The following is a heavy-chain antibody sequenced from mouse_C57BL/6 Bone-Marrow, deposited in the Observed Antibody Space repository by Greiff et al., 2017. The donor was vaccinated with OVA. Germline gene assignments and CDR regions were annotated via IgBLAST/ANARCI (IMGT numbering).Heavy chain of an antibody. CDR3: GREDDGYYVSFAY. Sequence: VKLQESGPGLVQPSQSLSITCTVSGFSLTSYGVHWVRQSPGKGLEWLGVIWRGGSTDSNAAFISRLSISKDNSKSQVFFKMNSLQADDAAIYYCGREDDGYYVSFAYWGQGTLVTVSA. CDR1: GFSLTSYG. V-gene: IGHV2-2*01. CDR2: IWRGGST. D-gene: IGHD2-3*01. J-gene: IGHJ3*01.